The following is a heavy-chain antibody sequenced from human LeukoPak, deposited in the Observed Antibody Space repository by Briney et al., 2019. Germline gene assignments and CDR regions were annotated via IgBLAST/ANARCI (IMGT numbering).Heavy chain of an antibody. J-gene: IGHJ4*02. V-gene: IGHV4-59*01. CDR3: ASGSNY. CDR2: IYYSGST. D-gene: IGHD6-13*01. Sequence: SETLSLTCTVSGGPISSYYWSWIRQPPGKGLEWIGYIYYSGSTNYNPSLKSRVTISVDTSKNQFSLKLSSVTAADTAVYYCASGSNYWGQGTLVTVSS. CDR1: GGPISSYY.